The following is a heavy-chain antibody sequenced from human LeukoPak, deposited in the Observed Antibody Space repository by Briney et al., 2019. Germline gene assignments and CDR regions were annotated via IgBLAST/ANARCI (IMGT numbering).Heavy chain of an antibody. CDR1: GFSFSTQR. CDR2: INIDERIT. CDR3: ARDSVAVAGWY. J-gene: IGHJ4*02. V-gene: IGHV3-74*01. D-gene: IGHD6-19*01. Sequence: GGSLRLSCAASGFSFSTQRMHWVRQAPGKGLVWVSYINIDERITGYADSVKGRFTISRDNAKNSLYLQMNSLRAEDTAVYYCARDSVAVAGWYWGQGTLVTVSS.